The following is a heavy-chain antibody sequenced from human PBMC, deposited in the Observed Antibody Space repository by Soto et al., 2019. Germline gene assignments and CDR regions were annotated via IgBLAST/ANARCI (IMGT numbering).Heavy chain of an antibody. CDR3: AKEGQAGTTVLSYYYYYMDV. J-gene: IGHJ6*03. CDR1: GFTFSSYA. Sequence: GGSLRLSCAASGFTFSSYAMSLVRQAPGTGLEWVSAISGSGGSTYYADSVKGRFTISRDNSKNTLYLQMNSLRAEDTAVYYCAKEGQAGTTVLSYYYYYMDVWGKGTTVTVSS. D-gene: IGHD1-7*01. V-gene: IGHV3-23*01. CDR2: ISGSGGST.